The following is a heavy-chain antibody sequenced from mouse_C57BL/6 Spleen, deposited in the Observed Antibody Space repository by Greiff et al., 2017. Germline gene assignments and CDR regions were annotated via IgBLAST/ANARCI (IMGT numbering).Heavy chain of an antibody. CDR2: ISSGSSNI. V-gene: IGHV5-17*01. CDR1: GFTFSDYG. J-gene: IGHJ3*01. CDR3: ARTKEGTY. Sequence: DVMLVESGGGLVKPGGSLKLSCAASGFTFSDYGMHWVRQAPEKGLEWVAYISSGSSNIYYADTVKGRFTISRDNAKNTLFLQMTSLRSEDTAMYYCARTKEGTYWGQGTLVTVSA.